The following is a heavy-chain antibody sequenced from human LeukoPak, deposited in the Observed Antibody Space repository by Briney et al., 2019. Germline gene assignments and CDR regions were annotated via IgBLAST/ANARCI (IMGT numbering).Heavy chain of an antibody. V-gene: IGHV3-23*01. D-gene: IGHD6-19*01. J-gene: IGHJ4*02. CDR3: AKGRQWLDQNDY. Sequence: GSLRLSCAASGFTFSSYAMSWVRQAPGKGLEWVSAISGSGGSTYYADSVKGRFTISRDNSKNTLYLQMNSLRAEDTAVYYCAKGRQWLDQNDYWGQGTLVTVSS. CDR2: ISGSGGST. CDR1: GFTFSSYA.